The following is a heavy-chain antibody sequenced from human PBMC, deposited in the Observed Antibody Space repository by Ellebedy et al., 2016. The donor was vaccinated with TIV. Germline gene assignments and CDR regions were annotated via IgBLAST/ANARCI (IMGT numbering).Heavy chain of an antibody. Sequence: PGGSLRLSCAASGFTFNSYAMHWVRQAPGKGLEWVAVISYDRNSKYYADSVKGRFTISRDNSMTTLYLEMNSLRAEDTAVYYCARDLDKSSGWYGGPAYWGQGTLVTVSS. J-gene: IGHJ4*02. CDR2: ISYDRNSK. CDR1: GFTFNSYA. D-gene: IGHD6-19*01. CDR3: ARDLDKSSGWYGGPAY. V-gene: IGHV3-30-3*01.